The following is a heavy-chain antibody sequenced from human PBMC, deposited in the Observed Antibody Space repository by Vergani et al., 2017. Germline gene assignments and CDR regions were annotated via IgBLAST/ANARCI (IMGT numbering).Heavy chain of an antibody. J-gene: IGHJ4*02. Sequence: EVMLVQSGAEVKKPGESLKISCKGSGYSFTSYWIAWVRQMPGKGLEWMGIIYPGDSESEYSPSFQGQVTISADKTISTVFLQWSSLKASDTAMYYCAXPRVDYSTSSSFDYWGQGTLVTVSS. V-gene: IGHV5-51*03. CDR1: GYSFTSYW. CDR3: AXPRVDYSTSSSFDY. CDR2: IYPGDSES. D-gene: IGHD6-6*01.